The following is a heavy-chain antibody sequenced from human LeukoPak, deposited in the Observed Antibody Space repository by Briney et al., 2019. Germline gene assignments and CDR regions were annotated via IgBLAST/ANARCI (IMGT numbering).Heavy chain of an antibody. Sequence: GGSLRLSCTVSGFTVSSNSMSWVRQAPGKGLEWVSFIYSGGNTHYSDSVKGRFTISRDNSKNTLYLQMNSLRADDTAVYYCARRTGEYSHPYDYWGQGTLVTVSS. CDR1: GFTVSSNS. D-gene: IGHD4-17*01. V-gene: IGHV3-53*01. CDR2: IYSGGNT. J-gene: IGHJ4*02. CDR3: ARRTGEYSHPYDY.